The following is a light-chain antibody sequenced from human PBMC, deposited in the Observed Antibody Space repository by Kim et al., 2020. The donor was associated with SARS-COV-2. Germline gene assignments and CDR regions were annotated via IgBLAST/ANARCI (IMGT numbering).Light chain of an antibody. J-gene: IGKJ4*01. Sequence: LSPGERATLSCRASRSVSSSLAWYQQKPGQAPRLLIYDASNSAAGIPARFSGSGSGTDFTLTISSLEPEDFAVYYCQDRSNWPPAFGGGTKVEI. V-gene: IGKV3-11*01. CDR3: QDRSNWPPA. CDR2: DAS. CDR1: RSVSSS.